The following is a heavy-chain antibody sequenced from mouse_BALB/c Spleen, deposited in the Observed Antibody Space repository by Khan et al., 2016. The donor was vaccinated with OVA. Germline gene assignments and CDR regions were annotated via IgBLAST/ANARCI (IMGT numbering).Heavy chain of an antibody. CDR2: INTYTGEA. Sequence: QIQLVQSGPELKKPGETVKISCKASGYTLTNYGMNWVKQAPGKGLKWMGWINTYTGEATYADDFKGRLAFSLETSASTAYLQINNLKNEDTATYFCSRSNGNYWFAYWGQGTLVTVSA. J-gene: IGHJ3*01. D-gene: IGHD2-1*01. V-gene: IGHV9-3-1*01. CDR1: GYTLTNYG. CDR3: SRSNGNYWFAY.